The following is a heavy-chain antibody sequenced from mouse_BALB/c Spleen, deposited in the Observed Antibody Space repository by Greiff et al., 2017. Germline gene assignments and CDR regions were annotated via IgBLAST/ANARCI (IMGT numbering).Heavy chain of an antibody. CDR3: ARVVRRGYFDY. D-gene: IGHD2-14*01. J-gene: IGHJ2*01. CDR1: GYTFTSYW. CDR2: INPSTGYT. Sequence: VKLMESGAELAKPGASVKMSCKASGYTFTSYWMHWVKQRPGQGLEWIGYINPSTGYTEYNQKFKDKATLTADKSSSTAYMQLSSLTSEDSAVYYCARVVRRGYFDYWGQGTTLTVSS. V-gene: IGHV1-7*01.